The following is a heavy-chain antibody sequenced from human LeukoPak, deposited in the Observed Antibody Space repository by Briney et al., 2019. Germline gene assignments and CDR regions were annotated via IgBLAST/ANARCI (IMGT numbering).Heavy chain of an antibody. CDR3: AKDKGESGYFDY. CDR1: GFIVSINS. D-gene: IGHD1-26*01. Sequence: GGSLRLSCAASGFIVSINSMSWVRQAPGKGLEWVSVIYFGGSTYYADSVQGRFTVSRDNSKNTLYLQMNSLRAEDTAVYYCAKDKGESGYFDYWGQGTLVTVSS. V-gene: IGHV3-53*05. CDR2: IYFGGST. J-gene: IGHJ4*02.